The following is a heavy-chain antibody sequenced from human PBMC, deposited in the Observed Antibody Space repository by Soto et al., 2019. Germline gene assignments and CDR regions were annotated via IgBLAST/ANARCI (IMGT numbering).Heavy chain of an antibody. CDR1: GFSLSTSGMC. V-gene: IGHV2-70*01. D-gene: IGHD1-7*01. Sequence: SGPTLVNPTQTLTLTCTFSGFSLSTSGMCVSWIRQPPGKALEWLALIDWDDDKYYSTSLKTRLTISKDTSKIQVVLTMINMDPVDTATYYCARMTLNWNYSGPDRWFDPWGQGTLVTVSS. CDR2: IDWDDDK. J-gene: IGHJ5*02. CDR3: ARMTLNWNYSGPDRWFDP.